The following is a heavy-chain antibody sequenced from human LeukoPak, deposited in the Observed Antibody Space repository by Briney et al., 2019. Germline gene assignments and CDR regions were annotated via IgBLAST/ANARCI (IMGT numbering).Heavy chain of an antibody. D-gene: IGHD1-26*01. CDR1: GGSISSYY. CDR3: AGTFGGSYLEAWFH. CDR2: IYYSGST. Sequence: SETLSLTCTVSGGSISSYYWSWIRQPPGKGLEWIGYIYYSGSTNYNPSLKSRVTISVDTSKNQFSLKLSSVTAADTAVYYCAGTFGGSYLEAWFHWGQGTLVTVSS. V-gene: IGHV4-59*01. J-gene: IGHJ1*01.